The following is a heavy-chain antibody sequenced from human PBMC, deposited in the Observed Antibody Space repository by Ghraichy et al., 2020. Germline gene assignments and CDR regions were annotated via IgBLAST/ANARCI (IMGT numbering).Heavy chain of an antibody. CDR3: ARDGRSGTAGAATTSGR. CDR2: INPSEGST. Sequence: ASVKVSCKASGYTFTSYYIHWVRQAPGQGLEWMGIINPSEGSTSYAQNFQGRVTLTRDTSTNTLYMEVSSLRSEDTAVYYCARDGRSGTAGAATTSGRWGQGTLVTVSS. J-gene: IGHJ4*02. D-gene: IGHD2-8*01. CDR1: GYTFTSYY. V-gene: IGHV1-46*01.